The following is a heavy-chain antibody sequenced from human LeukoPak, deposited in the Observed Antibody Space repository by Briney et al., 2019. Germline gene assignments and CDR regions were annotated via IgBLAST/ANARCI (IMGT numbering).Heavy chain of an antibody. V-gene: IGHV4-34*01. Sequence: SETLSLTCAVYGGSFSGYYWSGIRQPPGKGLEWIGEINHSGSTNYNPSLKSRVTISVDTSKNQFSLKLSSVTAADTAVYYCARGRRYYDSSGYYYALTPLDYWGQGTLVTVSS. CDR1: GGSFSGYY. CDR2: INHSGST. CDR3: ARGRRYYDSSGYYYALTPLDY. D-gene: IGHD3-22*01. J-gene: IGHJ4*02.